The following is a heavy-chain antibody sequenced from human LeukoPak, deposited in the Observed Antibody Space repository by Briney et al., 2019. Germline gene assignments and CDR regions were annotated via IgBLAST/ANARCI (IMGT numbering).Heavy chain of an antibody. CDR3: ARGRPHGNDY. Sequence: PGGSLRLSCVVSGFTFSSYWMSWVRQAPGKGLEWVANIKQDGSEKYYVDSVKGRFTISRDNAKNSLYLQMNSLRAEDTAVYYCARGRPHGNDYWGQGTLVTVSS. D-gene: IGHD4-23*01. J-gene: IGHJ4*02. V-gene: IGHV3-7*03. CDR2: IKQDGSEK. CDR1: GFTFSSYW.